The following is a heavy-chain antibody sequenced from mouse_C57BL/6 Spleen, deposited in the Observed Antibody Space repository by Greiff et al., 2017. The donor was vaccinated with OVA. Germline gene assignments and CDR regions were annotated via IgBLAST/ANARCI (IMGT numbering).Heavy chain of an antibody. Sequence: QVQLQQPGTELVKPGASVKLSCKASGYTFTSYWMHWVKQRPGQGLEWIGNINPSNGGTNYNEKFKSKATLTVDKSSSTAYMQLSSLKSEDSAVSYCARLVYYCSSFDYWGQGTTLTVSS. CDR1: GYTFTSYW. V-gene: IGHV1-53*01. CDR3: ARLVYYCSSFDY. D-gene: IGHD1-1*01. J-gene: IGHJ2*01. CDR2: INPSNGGT.